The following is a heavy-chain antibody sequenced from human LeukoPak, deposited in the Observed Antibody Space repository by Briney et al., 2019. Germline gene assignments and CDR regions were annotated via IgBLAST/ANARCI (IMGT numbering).Heavy chain of an antibody. J-gene: IGHJ4*02. CDR3: AKDYHPSPIVVVPAVMGY. D-gene: IGHD2-2*01. CDR1: GFTFSSYG. V-gene: IGHV3-30*02. CDR2: IWYGGSNK. Sequence: GGSLRLSCAASGFTFSSYGMHWVRQAPGKGLEWVAVIWYGGSNKYYADSVKGRFTISRDNSKNTLYLQMNSLRAEDTAVYYCAKDYHPSPIVVVPAVMGYWGQGTLVTVSS.